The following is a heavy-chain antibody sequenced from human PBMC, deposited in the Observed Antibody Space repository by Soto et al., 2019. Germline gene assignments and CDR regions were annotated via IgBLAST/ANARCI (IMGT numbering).Heavy chain of an antibody. D-gene: IGHD3-10*01. V-gene: IGHV3-23*01. Sequence: GGSLRLSCAASGFSFGSYALSWVRQAPGKGLEWVSTISGSDGKTFYADSVKGRFSISRDTSQSTLYLQMNSLRADDTAMYYCARWSYLGYWGQGTRVTVSS. CDR2: ISGSDGKT. CDR1: GFSFGSYA. J-gene: IGHJ1*01. CDR3: ARWSYLGY.